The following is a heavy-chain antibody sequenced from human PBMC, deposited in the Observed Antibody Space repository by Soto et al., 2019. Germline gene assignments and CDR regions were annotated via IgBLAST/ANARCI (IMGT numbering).Heavy chain of an antibody. J-gene: IGHJ3*02. CDR1: GFTFSTYR. Sequence: GGSLRLSCAASGFTFSTYRMTWVRQAPGKGLEWVSSISSSSYIYNADSLKGRFTISRDNAKNSLYLQMNSLRAEDTAVYYCARTYNDILTGSATDAFDIWGQGTMVTVSS. D-gene: IGHD3-9*01. V-gene: IGHV3-21*01. CDR2: ISSSSYI. CDR3: ARTYNDILTGSATDAFDI.